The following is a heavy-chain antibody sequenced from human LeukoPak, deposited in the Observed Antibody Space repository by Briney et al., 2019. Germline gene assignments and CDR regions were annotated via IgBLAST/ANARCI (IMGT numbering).Heavy chain of an antibody. Sequence: PSETLSLTCTVSGGSISSYYWSWIRQPPGKGLEWIGYIYYTGSANYNPSLKSRVTISVDTSKNQFSLKLSSATAADTAVYYCARDVDSSGYIDYWGRGTLVTVSS. CDR2: IYYTGSA. V-gene: IGHV4-59*01. D-gene: IGHD3-22*01. CDR1: GGSISSYY. J-gene: IGHJ4*02. CDR3: ARDVDSSGYIDY.